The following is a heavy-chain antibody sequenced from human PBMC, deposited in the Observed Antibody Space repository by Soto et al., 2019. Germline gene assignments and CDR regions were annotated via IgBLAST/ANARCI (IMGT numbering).Heavy chain of an antibody. V-gene: IGHV3-33*01. Sequence: GGSLRLSCAASGFTVSSYGMHWVRQAPGKGLEWVAVIWYDGSNKYYADSVKGRFTISRDNSKNTLYLQMNSLRAEDTAVYYCARDILPPYDYYYYYGMDVWGQGTTVTVSS. D-gene: IGHD4-17*01. CDR1: GFTVSSYG. J-gene: IGHJ6*02. CDR2: IWYDGSNK. CDR3: ARDILPPYDYYYYYGMDV.